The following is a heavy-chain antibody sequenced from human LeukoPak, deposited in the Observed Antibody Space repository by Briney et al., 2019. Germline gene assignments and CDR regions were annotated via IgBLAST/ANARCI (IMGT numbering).Heavy chain of an antibody. CDR3: ARAPYDSAAFDI. D-gene: IGHD3-22*01. CDR2: MNPNSGNT. Sequence: ASVTVSFKASGYTFTSYDINWVRQATGQGLEWMGWMNPNSGNTGYAQKFQGRVTMTRNTSISTAYMELSSLRSEDTAVYYCARAPYDSAAFDIWGQGTMVTVSS. CDR1: GYTFTSYD. V-gene: IGHV1-8*01. J-gene: IGHJ3*02.